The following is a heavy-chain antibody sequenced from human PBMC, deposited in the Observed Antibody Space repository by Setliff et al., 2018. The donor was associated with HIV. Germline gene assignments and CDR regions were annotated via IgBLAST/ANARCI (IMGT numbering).Heavy chain of an antibody. CDR1: GYSFASYW. J-gene: IGHJ3*02. Sequence: GESLKISCKGSGYSFASYWISWVRQMPGKGLEWMGRIDPTDSYTNDSPPYQGHVTISVDKSISTVYLQWSSLKASDTATYYCARRDGRSMNAFEIWGPGTMVTVSS. D-gene: IGHD6-13*01. CDR2: IDPTDSYT. CDR3: ARRDGRSMNAFEI. V-gene: IGHV5-10-1*01.